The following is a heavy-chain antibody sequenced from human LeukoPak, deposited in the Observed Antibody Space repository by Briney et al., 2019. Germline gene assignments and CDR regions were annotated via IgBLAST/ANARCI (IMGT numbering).Heavy chain of an antibody. CDR2: MNPNSGIT. Sequence: ASVKVSCKASGYTFTSYDINWVRQATGQGLEWMGWMNPNSGITGYAQKFQGRVTMTRNTSISTAYIELSSLRPEDTAVYYCARNGLLWFGELFPHNWFDPWGQGTLVTVSS. J-gene: IGHJ5*02. CDR1: GYTFTSYD. D-gene: IGHD3-10*01. CDR3: ARNGLLWFGELFPHNWFDP. V-gene: IGHV1-8*01.